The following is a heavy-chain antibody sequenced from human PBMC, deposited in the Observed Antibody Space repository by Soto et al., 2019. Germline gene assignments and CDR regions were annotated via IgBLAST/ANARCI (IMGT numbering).Heavy chain of an antibody. V-gene: IGHV4-34*01. CDR1: GGSFSGYY. CDR2: IDHSGST. CDR3: ARGFGYSSGWGRYNWFDP. Sequence: SETLSLTCAVYGGSFSGYYWSWIRQPPGKGLEWIGEIDHSGSTNYNPSLKSRVTISVDTSKNQFSLRLSSVTAADTAVYYCARGFGYSSGWGRYNWFDPWGQGTLVTVSS. J-gene: IGHJ5*02. D-gene: IGHD6-19*01.